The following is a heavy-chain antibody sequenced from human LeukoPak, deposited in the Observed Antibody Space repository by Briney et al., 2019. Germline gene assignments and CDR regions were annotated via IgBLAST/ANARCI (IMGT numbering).Heavy chain of an antibody. J-gene: IGHJ3*02. CDR2: ISSSSTI. V-gene: IGHV3-48*01. Sequence: GGSLRLSCAASGFTFSSYSMNWVRQAPGKGLEWVSYISSSSTIYYADSVKGRFTISRDNAKNSLYLQMNSLRAEDTAVYYCATGDYGAFDIWGQGTMVTVSS. D-gene: IGHD4-17*01. CDR1: GFTFSSYS. CDR3: ATGDYGAFDI.